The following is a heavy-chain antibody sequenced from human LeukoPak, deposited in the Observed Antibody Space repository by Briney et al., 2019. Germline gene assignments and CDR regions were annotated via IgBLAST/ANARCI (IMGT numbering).Heavy chain of an antibody. CDR3: ARVRTYYYYGMDV. CDR1: GGSISSSSYY. J-gene: IGHJ6*02. Sequence: SETLSLTCTVSGGSISSSSYYWGWIRQPPGKGLEWIGSIYYSGSTYYNPSLKSRVTISVDTSKNQFSLKLSSVTAADTAVYYCARVRTYYYYGMDVWGQGTTVTVSS. V-gene: IGHV4-39*07. CDR2: IYYSGST.